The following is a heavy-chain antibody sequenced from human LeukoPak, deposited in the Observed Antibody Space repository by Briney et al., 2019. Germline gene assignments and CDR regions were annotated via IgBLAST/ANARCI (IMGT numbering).Heavy chain of an antibody. CDR2: MTTSGSTI. Sequence: GSLGLSCAASGFTFSDYYMSWIRQAPGKGLEWVSYMTTSGSTIYYADSVKGRFSISRDNAKNSLYLQMNSLRAEDTAVYYCARDMTSNYYYYMDVWGKGTTVTVSS. CDR3: ARDMTSNYYYYMDV. D-gene: IGHD2-21*02. V-gene: IGHV3-11*01. CDR1: GFTFSDYY. J-gene: IGHJ6*03.